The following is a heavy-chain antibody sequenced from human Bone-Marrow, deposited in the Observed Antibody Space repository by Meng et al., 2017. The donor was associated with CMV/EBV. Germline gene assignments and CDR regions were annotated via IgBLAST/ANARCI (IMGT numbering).Heavy chain of an antibody. CDR3: APNTI. J-gene: IGHJ4*02. D-gene: IGHD3-10*01. CDR2: IWYDGSNK. Sequence: GESLKISCAASGFIFSTYGMHWVRQAPGKGLEWVALIWYDGSNKYYADSVKGRFTISRDNSKNTLYLQMNSLRAEDTAVYYCAPNTIWGQGKLVNVSS. V-gene: IGHV3-30*02. CDR1: GFIFSTYG.